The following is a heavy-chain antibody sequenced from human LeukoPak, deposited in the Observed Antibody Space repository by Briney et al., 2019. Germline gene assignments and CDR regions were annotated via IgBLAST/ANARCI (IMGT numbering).Heavy chain of an antibody. Sequence: PSETLSLTCTVSGYSISSGYYWCWIRQPPGKGLEWIGSIYHSGSTYYNPSLKSRVTISVDTSKNQFSLKLSSVTAADTAVYYCARDNSMVRGEYTLYYYYYYMDVWGKGTTVTVSS. D-gene: IGHD3-10*01. J-gene: IGHJ6*03. CDR2: IYHSGST. CDR3: ARDNSMVRGEYTLYYYYYYMDV. CDR1: GYSISSGYY. V-gene: IGHV4-38-2*02.